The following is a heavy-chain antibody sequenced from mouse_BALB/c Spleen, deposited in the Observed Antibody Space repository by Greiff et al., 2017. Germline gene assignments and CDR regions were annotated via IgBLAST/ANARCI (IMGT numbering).Heavy chain of an antibody. D-gene: IGHD2-4*01. CDR1: GFTFSSYG. Sequence: EVKLVESGGGLVQPGGSLKLSCAASGFTFSSYGMSWVRQTPDKRLELVATINSNGGSTYYPDSVKGRFTISRDNAKNTLYLQMSSLKSEDTAMYYCAREGTMINTWFAYWGQGTLVTVSA. J-gene: IGHJ3*01. CDR3: AREGTMINTWFAY. CDR2: INSNGGST. V-gene: IGHV5-6-3*01.